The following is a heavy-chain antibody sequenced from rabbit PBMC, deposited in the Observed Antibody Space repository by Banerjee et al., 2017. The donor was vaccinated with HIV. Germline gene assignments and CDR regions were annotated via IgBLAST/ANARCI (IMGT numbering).Heavy chain of an antibody. J-gene: IGHJ6*01. CDR2: IDAGSSGFT. CDR1: GFSFSSSDY. Sequence: QEQLEESGGGLVKPEGSLTLTCKASGFSFSSSDYICWVRQAPGKGLEWIACIDAGSSGFTYHASWAKGRFTISKTSSTTVTLQATSLTAADTATYFCARDSSSSFSSYGMDLWGPGTLVTVS. V-gene: IGHV1S45*01. CDR3: ARDSSSSFSSYGMDL. D-gene: IGHD1-1*01.